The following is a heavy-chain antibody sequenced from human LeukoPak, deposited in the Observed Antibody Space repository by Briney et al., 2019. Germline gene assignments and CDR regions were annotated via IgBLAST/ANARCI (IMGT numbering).Heavy chain of an antibody. CDR1: GFSLSTSGVG. J-gene: IGHJ4*02. CDR2: IYWNDDK. D-gene: IGHD3-3*01. V-gene: IGHV2-5*01. CDR3: AHLYYDFWSGYGENGFDY. Sequence: SGPTLVKPTQTLTLTCTFSGFSLSTSGVGVGWIRQPPGKALEWLALIYWNDDKRYSPSLKSRLTITKDTSKNQVVLTMTNMDPVDTATYYCAHLYYDFWSGYGENGFDYWGQGTLDTVSS.